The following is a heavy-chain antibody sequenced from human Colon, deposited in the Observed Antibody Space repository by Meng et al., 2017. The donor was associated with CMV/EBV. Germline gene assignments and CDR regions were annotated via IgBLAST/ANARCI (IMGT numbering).Heavy chain of an antibody. J-gene: IGHJ4*02. CDR3: GCWSASNRVGY. CDR1: GASFSGYH. D-gene: IGHD2/OR15-2a*01. Sequence: SETLSLTCAVYGASFSGYHWTWVRQPPGKGLEWIGEMNHRGSTTYSPSLKSRLTISVDTSKKQLSLRLTSMTAADTAVYYCGCWSASNRVGYWGQGTLVTVSS. CDR2: MNHRGST. V-gene: IGHV4-34*01.